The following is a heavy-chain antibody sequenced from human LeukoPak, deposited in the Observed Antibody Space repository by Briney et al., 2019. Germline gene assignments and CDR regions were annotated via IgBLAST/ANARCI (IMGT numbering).Heavy chain of an antibody. CDR3: ARGPVTRFEI. CDR1: GFTFSNYW. J-gene: IGHJ3*02. CDR2: IYSGGTT. Sequence: GGSLRLSCAASGFTFSNYWMHWVRQAPGKGLEWVSVIYSGGTTYYADSVKGRFTISRDNSNNTLYLQMNSLRAEDTAVYYCARGPVTRFEIWGQGTMVTVSS. D-gene: IGHD4-17*01. V-gene: IGHV3-53*01.